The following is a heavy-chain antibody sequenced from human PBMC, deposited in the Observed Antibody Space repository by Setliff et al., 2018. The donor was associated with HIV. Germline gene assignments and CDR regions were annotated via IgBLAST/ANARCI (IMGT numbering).Heavy chain of an antibody. CDR1: GDTLSIHP. CDR2: IIPIFGTA. CDR3: ARPFDYGDYGSLDY. D-gene: IGHD4-17*01. J-gene: IGHJ4*02. Sequence: SVKVSCKASGDTLSIHPISWVRQAPGRGLDWMGGIIPIFGTANYAQKFQGRVTITTDESTSTAYMELSSLRSEDTAVYYCARPFDYGDYGSLDYWGQGTLVTVS. V-gene: IGHV1-69*05.